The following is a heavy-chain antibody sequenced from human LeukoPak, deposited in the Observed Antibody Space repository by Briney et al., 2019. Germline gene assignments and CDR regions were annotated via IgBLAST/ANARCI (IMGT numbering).Heavy chain of an antibody. CDR3: ARTDYGGNQGDFDY. J-gene: IGHJ4*02. D-gene: IGHD4-23*01. CDR2: IIPIFGTA. Sequence: SVKVSCKASGGTFSSYAISWVRQALGQGLEWMGRIIPIFGTANYAQKFQGRVTITTDESTSTAYMELSSLRSEDTAVYYCARTDYGGNQGDFDYWGQGTLVTVSS. CDR1: GGTFSSYA. V-gene: IGHV1-69*05.